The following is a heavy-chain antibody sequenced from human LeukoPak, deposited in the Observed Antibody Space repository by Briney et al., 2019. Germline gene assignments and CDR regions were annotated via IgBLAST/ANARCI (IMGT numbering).Heavy chain of an antibody. V-gene: IGHV4-34*01. CDR3: ARRGVSPHCSGGSCYPYYFDY. CDR2: XXXXGXT. D-gene: IGHD2-15*01. CDR1: XGXXXGXY. Sequence: SETLSLTCAVYXGXXXGXYXSWIRQPXXXXLXWIGEXXXXGXTNYNPSLKSRVTISVDTSKNQFSLKLSSVTAADTAVYYCARRGVSPHCSGGSCYPYYFDYWGQGTLVTVSS. J-gene: IGHJ4*02.